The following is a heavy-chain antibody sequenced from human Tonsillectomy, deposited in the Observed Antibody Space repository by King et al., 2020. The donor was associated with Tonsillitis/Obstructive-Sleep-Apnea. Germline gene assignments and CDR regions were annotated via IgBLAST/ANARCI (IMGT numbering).Heavy chain of an antibody. V-gene: IGHV1-69*04. Sequence: QLVQSGAEVKKPGSSVKVSCKTSGGTFSTYAISWVRQAPGQGLEWIGRIIPTLGIANSAQKFQGRVTITADKSTNKAYMELSSLSAEDTAVYYCAGVQNVYRGSKSYCYMDVWGKGATVTVSS. CDR3: AGVQNVYRGSKSYCYMDV. CDR2: IIPTLGIA. CDR1: GGTFSTYA. J-gene: IGHJ6*03. D-gene: IGHD5/OR15-5a*01.